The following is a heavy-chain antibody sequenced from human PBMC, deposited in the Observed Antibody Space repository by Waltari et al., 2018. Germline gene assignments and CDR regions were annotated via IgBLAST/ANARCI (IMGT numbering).Heavy chain of an antibody. CDR1: GGSLSGYY. D-gene: IGHD4-4*01. J-gene: IGHJ4*02. CDR3: ARGPGDMTTVTRYFGY. Sequence: QVQLQQWGAGLLKPSETLSLTCAVYGGSLSGYYWSWIRQPPGKGLEWIGEINHSGSTNYNPSLKSRVTISVDTSKNQFSLKLSSVTAADTAVYYCARGPGDMTTVTRYFGYWGQGTLVTVSS. V-gene: IGHV4-34*01. CDR2: INHSGST.